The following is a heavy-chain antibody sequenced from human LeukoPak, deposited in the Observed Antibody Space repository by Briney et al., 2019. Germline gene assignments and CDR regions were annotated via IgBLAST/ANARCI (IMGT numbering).Heavy chain of an antibody. CDR3: ARRRARLMVRGANWFDP. D-gene: IGHD3-10*01. CDR1: GYSISSGYY. CDR2: IYHSGST. J-gene: IGHJ5*02. V-gene: IGHV4-38-2*02. Sequence: SETLSLTCTVSGYSISSGYYWGWIRQPPRKGLEWIGSIYHSGSTNYNPSLKSRVTISVDTSKNQFSLKLSSVTAADTAVYYCARRRARLMVRGANWFDPWGQGTLVTVSS.